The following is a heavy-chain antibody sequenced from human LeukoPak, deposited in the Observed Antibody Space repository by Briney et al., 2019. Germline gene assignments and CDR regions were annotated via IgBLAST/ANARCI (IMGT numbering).Heavy chain of an antibody. CDR3: ARPTYYYDSSGYSSYGMDV. CDR1: GFTFSKYW. D-gene: IGHD3-22*01. CDR2: IKQDGSEK. V-gene: IGHV3-7*01. Sequence: GGSLRLSCVGSGFTFSKYWMNWVRQAPGKGLEWVANIKQDGSEKYYVDSVKGRFTISRDNAKNSLYLQMNSLRAEDTAVYYCARPTYYYDSSGYSSYGMDVWGQGTTVTVSS. J-gene: IGHJ6*02.